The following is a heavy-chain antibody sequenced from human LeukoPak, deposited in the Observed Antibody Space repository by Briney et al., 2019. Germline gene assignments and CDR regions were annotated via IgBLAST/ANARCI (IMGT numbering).Heavy chain of an antibody. CDR2: ISGSGGGT. V-gene: IGHV3-23*01. J-gene: IGHJ4*02. Sequence: GGSLRLSCAVSGFTFSSYAMSWVRQAPGKGLEWVSGISGSGGGTYYADSVKGRFTISRDNSKNTLYLQMNSLRAEDAAVYYCARDAPPDLYYFDYWGQGTLVTVSS. CDR1: GFTFSSYA. D-gene: IGHD3/OR15-3a*01. CDR3: ARDAPPDLYYFDY.